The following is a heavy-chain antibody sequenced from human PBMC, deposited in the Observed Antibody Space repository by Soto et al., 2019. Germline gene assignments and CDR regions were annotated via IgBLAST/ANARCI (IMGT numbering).Heavy chain of an antibody. CDR1: GFTFSSYA. D-gene: IGHD3-9*01. V-gene: IGHV3-23*01. CDR2: ISGSGGST. J-gene: IGHJ4*02. Sequence: PGGSLRLSCAASGFTFSSYAMSWVRQAPGKGLEWVSAISGSGGSTYYADSVKGRFTISRDNSKNTLYLQMNSLRAEDTAVYYCAKVTDDDILTGYRGRTPPFDYWGQGTLVTVSS. CDR3: AKVTDDDILTGYRGRTPPFDY.